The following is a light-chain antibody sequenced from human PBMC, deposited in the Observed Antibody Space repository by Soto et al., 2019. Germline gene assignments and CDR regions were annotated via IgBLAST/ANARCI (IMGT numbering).Light chain of an antibody. Sequence: QSALTQPASVSGSPGQSITISCTGTSSDVGGYNYVSWYQYHPGKAPKLMIYDVSHRPSGVSNRFSGSKSGNTASLTISGLQTEGEADYYCSSFTSINTWVFGGGTKVTVL. CDR3: SSFTSINTWV. CDR1: SSDVGGYNY. V-gene: IGLV2-14*03. J-gene: IGLJ3*02. CDR2: DVS.